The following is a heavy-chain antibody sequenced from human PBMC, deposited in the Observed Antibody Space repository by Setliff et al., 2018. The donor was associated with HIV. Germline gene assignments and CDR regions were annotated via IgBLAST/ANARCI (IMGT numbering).Heavy chain of an antibody. Sequence: GASVKVSCKASGYTFIDYFIHWVRQAPGQGLEWMGWISPDNGDTNISQRFRGSVTMTRDRSINTAYMEFSGLTSDDTAVYYCARQLSNSFDYWGQGTLVTVSS. J-gene: IGHJ4*02. CDR3: ARQLSNSFDY. D-gene: IGHD1-1*01. CDR2: ISPDNGDT. CDR1: GYTFIDYF. V-gene: IGHV1-2*02.